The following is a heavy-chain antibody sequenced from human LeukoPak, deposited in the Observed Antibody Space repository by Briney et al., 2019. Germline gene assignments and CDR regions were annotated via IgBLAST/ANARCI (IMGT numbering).Heavy chain of an antibody. CDR1: GFTFSSYE. Sequence: PGGSLRLSCAASGFTFSSYEMNWVRQAPGKGLEWVSSISGTGGSTYYADSVKGRFTISRDNSKNTLFLQMNSLRAEDTAVYFCAKDLYDGSGYIRALDYWGQGTLVTVSS. CDR3: AKDLYDGSGYIRALDY. CDR2: ISGTGGST. D-gene: IGHD3-22*01. V-gene: IGHV3-23*01. J-gene: IGHJ4*02.